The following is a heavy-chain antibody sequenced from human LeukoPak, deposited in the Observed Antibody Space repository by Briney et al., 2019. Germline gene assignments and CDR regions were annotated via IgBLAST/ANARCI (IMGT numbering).Heavy chain of an antibody. V-gene: IGHV1-8*01. J-gene: IGHJ4*02. D-gene: IGHD3-3*01. CDR3: ARGRSGRRFLADY. Sequence: ASVKVSCKASGYTFSSYDINWVRQATGQGLEWMGWMNPITGNTGYAPKFQGRVTITRDTSINTAYMDLAYLSSEDTAVYYCARGRSGRRFLADYWGQGTLVTVSS. CDR2: MNPITGNT. CDR1: GYTFSSYD.